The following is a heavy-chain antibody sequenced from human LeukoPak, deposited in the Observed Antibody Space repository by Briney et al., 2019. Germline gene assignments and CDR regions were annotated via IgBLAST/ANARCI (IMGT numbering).Heavy chain of an antibody. CDR3: ARGGGHGGMDV. V-gene: IGHV3-13*01. CDR2: IGTAGDT. Sequence: GGSLRLSCAASGFTFSSYDMHWVRQATGKGLEWVSAIGTAGDTYYPGSVKGRFTISRENAKNSLYLQMNSLRAGDTAVYYCARGGGHGGMDVWGQGTTVTVSS. D-gene: IGHD3-16*01. CDR1: GFTFSSYD. J-gene: IGHJ6*02.